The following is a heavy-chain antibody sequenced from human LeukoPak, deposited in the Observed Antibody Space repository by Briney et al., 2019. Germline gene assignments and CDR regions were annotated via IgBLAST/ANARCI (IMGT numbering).Heavy chain of an antibody. Sequence: GGSLRLSCAASGFTFSSYSMNWVRQAPGKGLEWVSAISGSGGSTYYADSVKGRFTISRDNAKNSLFLQMNSLRAEDTALYYCVRDRKYRIVGTTQHYFDCWGQGTLVSVSS. CDR3: VRDRKYRIVGTTQHYFDC. CDR1: GFTFSSYS. J-gene: IGHJ4*02. D-gene: IGHD1-26*01. V-gene: IGHV3-21*01. CDR2: ISGSGGST.